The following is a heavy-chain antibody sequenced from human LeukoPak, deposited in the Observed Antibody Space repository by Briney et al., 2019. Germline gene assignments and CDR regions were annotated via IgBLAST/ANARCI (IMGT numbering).Heavy chain of an antibody. CDR2: IYYSGST. CDR3: ARSCGYDRPFDY. CDR1: GGSISSYY. D-gene: IGHD5-12*01. V-gene: IGHV4-59*01. J-gene: IGHJ4*02. Sequence: PSETLSLTCTVSGGSISSYYWSWIRQPPGKGLEWIGYIYYSGSTNYNPSLKSRVTISVDTSRNQFSLKLSSVTAADTAVYYCARSCGYDRPFDYWGQGTLVTVSS.